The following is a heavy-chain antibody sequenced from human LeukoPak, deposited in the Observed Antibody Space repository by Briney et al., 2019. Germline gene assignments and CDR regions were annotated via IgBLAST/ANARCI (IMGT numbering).Heavy chain of an antibody. J-gene: IGHJ5*02. CDR3: ARHVTTVTTSWFDP. Sequence: GESLKISCKGSGYSFTNYWIGWVRQMPGKGLEWMGIIYPGDSDARYSPSFQGQVTISVDKSISTAYVQWSSLKASDTAMYYCARHVTTVTTSWFDPWGQGTLVTVSS. CDR1: GYSFTNYW. D-gene: IGHD4-11*01. CDR2: IYPGDSDA. V-gene: IGHV5-51*01.